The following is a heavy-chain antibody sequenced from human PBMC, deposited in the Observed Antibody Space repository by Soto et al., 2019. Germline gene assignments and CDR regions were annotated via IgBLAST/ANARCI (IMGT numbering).Heavy chain of an antibody. CDR1: GFTFSSYA. Sequence: EVQLLESGGGLVQPGGSLRLSCAASGFTFSSYAMNWVRQAPGKGLEWVSVITGSGDATYYADSVKGRFTISRDNSKNTLYVQMNSLRAEDPAVYYCEKAISGDNAPLDHWGQGTRVTVSS. CDR2: ITGSGDAT. V-gene: IGHV3-23*01. D-gene: IGHD1-26*01. J-gene: IGHJ4*02. CDR3: EKAISGDNAPLDH.